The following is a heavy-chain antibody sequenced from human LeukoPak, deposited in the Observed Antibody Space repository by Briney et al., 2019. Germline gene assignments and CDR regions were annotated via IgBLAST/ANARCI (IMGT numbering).Heavy chain of an antibody. V-gene: IGHV3-30*04. CDR3: ARDNPHGYDFWRGSGNYYYYGMDV. CDR1: GFTLSTYT. CDR2: ISFDEKHK. J-gene: IGHJ6*02. D-gene: IGHD3-3*01. Sequence: GGSLRLSCAASGFTLSTYTVHWVRQTPGKGLEWVALISFDEKHKDFADSVKGRFTISRDNSKNTLYLQMNSLRAEDTAVYYCARDNPHGYDFWRGSGNYYYYGMDVWGQGTTVTVSS.